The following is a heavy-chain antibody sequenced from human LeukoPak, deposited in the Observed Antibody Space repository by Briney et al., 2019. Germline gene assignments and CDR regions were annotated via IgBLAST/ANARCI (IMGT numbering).Heavy chain of an antibody. V-gene: IGHV4-34*01. D-gene: IGHD3-9*01. CDR1: GGSFSGYY. Sequence: PSETLSLTCAVYGGSFSGYYWSWIRQPPGKGLEWIGEINHSGSSNYNPSLKSRVTISVDTSKNQFSLKLSSVTAADTAVYYCARPLWDILTGTVSVWFDPWGQGTLVTVFS. J-gene: IGHJ5*02. CDR2: INHSGSS. CDR3: ARPLWDILTGTVSVWFDP.